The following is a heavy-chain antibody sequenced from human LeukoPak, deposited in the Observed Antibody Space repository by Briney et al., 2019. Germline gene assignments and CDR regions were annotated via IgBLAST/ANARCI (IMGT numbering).Heavy chain of an antibody. V-gene: IGHV3-23*01. CDR3: ARVLIAVAGTGVHPWFDP. CDR2: ISGSGGST. J-gene: IGHJ5*02. Sequence: GGSLRLSCAASGFTFSSYAMSWVRQAPGKGLEWVSVISGSGGSTYYADSVKGRFTISRDNSKNTLYLQMNSLRAEDTAVYYCARVLIAVAGTGVHPWFDPWGQGTLVTVSS. D-gene: IGHD6-19*01. CDR1: GFTFSSYA.